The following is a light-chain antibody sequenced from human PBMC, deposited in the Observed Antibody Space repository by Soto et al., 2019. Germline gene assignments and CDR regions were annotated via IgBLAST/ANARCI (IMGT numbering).Light chain of an antibody. Sequence: QSALTQPASVSGSLGQSITISCTGTSSDVSGYNYVSWYQQHPGKAPKLMIYEVTNRPSGVSNRFSGSKSGNTASLTISGLQAEDEADYYCSSYTSSSTYVFGTGTKLTVL. CDR1: SSDVSGYNY. J-gene: IGLJ1*01. CDR3: SSYTSSSTYV. V-gene: IGLV2-14*01. CDR2: EVT.